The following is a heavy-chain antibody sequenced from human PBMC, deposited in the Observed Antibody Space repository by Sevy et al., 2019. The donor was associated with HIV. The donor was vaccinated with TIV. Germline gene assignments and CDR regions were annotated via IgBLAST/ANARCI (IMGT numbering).Heavy chain of an antibody. CDR2: ISGSGGST. CDR1: GFTFSSYA. Sequence: GGSLRLSCAASGFTFSSYAMSWVRQAPGKGLEWVSAISGSGGSTYYADSVKGRFTISRDNSKNTLYLQMNSLRAEDTAVYYCAKARGSYYYYYYYIDVWGKGTTVTVSS. CDR3: AKARGSYYYYYYYIDV. J-gene: IGHJ6*03. D-gene: IGHD1-26*01. V-gene: IGHV3-23*01.